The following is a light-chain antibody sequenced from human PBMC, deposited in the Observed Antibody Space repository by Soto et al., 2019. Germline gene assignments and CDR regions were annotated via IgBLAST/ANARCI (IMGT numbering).Light chain of an antibody. CDR1: SSDVGGYNF. J-gene: IGLJ3*02. CDR3: PSYTTTSTWV. Sequence: QSALTQPASVSGSPGQSVTISCTGTSSDVGGYNFVSWYQHHPGKVPKLMIYEVSNRPSGVSNRFSGFKSGNTASLTISGLQAEDEADYYCPSYTTTSTWVFGGGTKLTVL. V-gene: IGLV2-14*01. CDR2: EVS.